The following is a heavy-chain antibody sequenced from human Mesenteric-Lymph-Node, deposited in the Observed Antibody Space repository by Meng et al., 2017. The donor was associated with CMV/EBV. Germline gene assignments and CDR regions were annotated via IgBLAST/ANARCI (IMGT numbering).Heavy chain of an antibody. Sequence: GESLKISCAASGFTFSDYYMSWIRQAPGKGLEWVSSISDSGDGTYYVDSVKGRFTMSRDNSKNTLYLQMNSLRAEDTAVYYCARDQEGYYDSSGQAPYYYYYGMDVWGQGTTVTVSS. J-gene: IGHJ6*02. CDR1: GFTFSDYY. CDR2: ISDSGDGT. V-gene: IGHV3-23*01. D-gene: IGHD3-22*01. CDR3: ARDQEGYYDSSGQAPYYYYYGMDV.